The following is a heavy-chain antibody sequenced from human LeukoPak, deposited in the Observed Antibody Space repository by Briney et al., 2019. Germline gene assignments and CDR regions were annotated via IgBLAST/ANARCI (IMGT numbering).Heavy chain of an antibody. CDR3: VRDRGTYRPIDY. Sequence: GGSLRLSCAASGFTFSNYAMSWVRQAPGKGLEWVSAISGSGGSTYYADSVKGRFTISRGNAQNSLYLQMNSLRAEDTAIYYCVRDRGTYRPIDYWGQGTLVTVSS. J-gene: IGHJ4*02. V-gene: IGHV3-23*01. D-gene: IGHD1-26*01. CDR2: ISGSGGST. CDR1: GFTFSNYA.